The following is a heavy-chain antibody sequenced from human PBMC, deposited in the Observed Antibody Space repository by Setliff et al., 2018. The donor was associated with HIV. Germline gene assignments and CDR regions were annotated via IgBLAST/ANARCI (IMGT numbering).Heavy chain of an antibody. Sequence: GSLRLSCAPTGFTFNNYWMSWVRQAPGKGLEWVANINQDGFERSYADSVKGRFTISRDNSKNTLYLQMNSLRVEDTAVYHCARSPQGGYFDYWGQGTLVTVS. CDR1: GFTFNNYW. CDR3: ARSPQGGYFDY. V-gene: IGHV3-7*03. CDR2: INQDGFER. J-gene: IGHJ4*03.